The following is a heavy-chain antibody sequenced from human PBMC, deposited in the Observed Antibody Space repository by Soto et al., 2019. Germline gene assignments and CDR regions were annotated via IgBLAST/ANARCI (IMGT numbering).Heavy chain of an antibody. Sequence: LRLSCAASGFTFSSCAMGWVRQAPGKGLEWVSDIIDSGGSTYYAAPVKGRFTISRDDSKNTLYLQMNSLKTEDTAVYYCTTGAYYDILTGYSRLDYWGQGTLVTVSS. CDR2: IIDSGGST. CDR1: GFTFSSCA. J-gene: IGHJ4*02. D-gene: IGHD3-9*01. CDR3: TTGAYYDILTGYSRLDY. V-gene: IGHV3-23*01.